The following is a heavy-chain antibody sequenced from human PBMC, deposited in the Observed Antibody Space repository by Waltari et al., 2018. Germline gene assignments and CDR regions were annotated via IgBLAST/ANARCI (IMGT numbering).Heavy chain of an antibody. CDR2: IYTSGST. CDR1: GGSISSGSYY. D-gene: IGHD3-10*01. Sequence: QVQLQESGPGLVKPSQTLSLTCTVSGGSISSGSYYWSWIRQPAGKGLEWIGRIYTSGSTNYNPSLKRRVTISVDTSKNQFSLKLSSVTAAETAVYYCARVDGVRGNLYYFDYWGQGTLVTVSS. J-gene: IGHJ4*02. V-gene: IGHV4-61*02. CDR3: ARVDGVRGNLYYFDY.